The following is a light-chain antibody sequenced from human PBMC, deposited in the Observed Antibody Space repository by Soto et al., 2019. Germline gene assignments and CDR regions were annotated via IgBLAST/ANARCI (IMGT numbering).Light chain of an antibody. CDR1: QDIGNF. CDR3: QQYDNLPPFT. J-gene: IGKJ3*01. CDR2: DAF. V-gene: IGKV1-33*01. Sequence: DIQMTQSPSSLSASVGDRVTITCQASQDIGNFLTGYQQKPGKAPKLLLYDAFNLETGVPSRFSGSGSGTDFTFTISSLQPDDIATYYCQQYDNLPPFTFGPGTNVDIK.